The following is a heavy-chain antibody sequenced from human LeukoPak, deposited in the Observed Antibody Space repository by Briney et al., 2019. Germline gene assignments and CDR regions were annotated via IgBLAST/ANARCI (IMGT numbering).Heavy chain of an antibody. D-gene: IGHD3-22*01. V-gene: IGHV3-48*01. CDR2: ISSGSGTV. Sequence: GGSLRLSCAASGFIFSSHGMNWVRLAPGKGLEWVSYISSGSGTVYYADSVKGRFTISRDNAKNSLYLQMNSLRAEDTAVYYCARDQRYYYDSSGPHFDYWGQGTLVTVSS. J-gene: IGHJ4*02. CDR3: ARDQRYYYDSSGPHFDY. CDR1: GFIFSSHG.